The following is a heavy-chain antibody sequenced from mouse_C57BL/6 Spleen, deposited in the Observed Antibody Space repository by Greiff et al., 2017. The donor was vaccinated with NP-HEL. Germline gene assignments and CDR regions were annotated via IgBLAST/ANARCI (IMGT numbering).Heavy chain of an antibody. V-gene: IGHV10-3*01. CDR3: VRDSYYGSSYGGYWYFDV. J-gene: IGHJ1*03. CDR2: IRSKSSNYAT. CDR1: GFTFNTYA. D-gene: IGHD1-1*01. Sequence: EVKLVESGGGLVQPKGSLKLSCAASGFTFNTYAMHWVRQAPGKGLEWVARIRSKSSNYATYYADSVKDRFTISRDDSQSMLYLQMNNLKTEDTAMYYCVRDSYYGSSYGGYWYFDVWGTGTTVTVSS.